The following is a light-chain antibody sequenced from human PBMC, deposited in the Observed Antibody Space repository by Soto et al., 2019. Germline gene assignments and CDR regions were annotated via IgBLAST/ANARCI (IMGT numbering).Light chain of an antibody. J-gene: IGKJ1*01. CDR3: QQTYSLPRT. CDR2: SAS. Sequence: FQMTLSPSSLSASVGDRVTIACRASQTVSKFVNWYQQKPGKVPDLLIYSASTLYSGVPSRFSASGSGTEFTLTISNLQPEDFATYYCQQTYSLPRTFAQGTKVDIK. CDR1: QTVSKF. V-gene: IGKV1-39*01.